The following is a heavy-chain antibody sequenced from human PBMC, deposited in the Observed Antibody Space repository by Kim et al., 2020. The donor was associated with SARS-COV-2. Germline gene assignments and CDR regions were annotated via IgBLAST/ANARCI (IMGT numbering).Heavy chain of an antibody. Sequence: SETLSLTCTVSGYSISSGYYWGWIRQPPGKGLEWIGSIYHSGSTYYNPSLKSRVTISVDTSKNQFSLKLSSVTAADTAVYYCAGATAAGTLWFDPWGQG. CDR1: GYSISSGYY. J-gene: IGHJ5*02. V-gene: IGHV4-38-2*02. CDR3: AGATAAGTLWFDP. D-gene: IGHD6-13*01. CDR2: IYHSGST.